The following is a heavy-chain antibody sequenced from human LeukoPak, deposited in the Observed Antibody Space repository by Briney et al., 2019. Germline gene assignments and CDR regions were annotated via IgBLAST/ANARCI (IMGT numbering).Heavy chain of an antibody. CDR1: GFTFSSYA. CDR2: ISYDGSNK. J-gene: IGHJ5*02. CDR3: ARDPTKYITIFGVEPGGRFDP. D-gene: IGHD3-3*01. Sequence: GGSLRLSCAASGFTFSSYAMHWVRQAPGKGLEWVAVISYDGSNKYYADSVKGRFTISRDNSKNTLYLQMNSLRAEDTAVYYCARDPTKYITIFGVEPGGRFDPWGQGTLVTVSS. V-gene: IGHV3-30-3*01.